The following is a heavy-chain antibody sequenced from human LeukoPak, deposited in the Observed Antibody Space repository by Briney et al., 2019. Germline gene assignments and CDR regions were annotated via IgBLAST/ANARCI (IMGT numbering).Heavy chain of an antibody. J-gene: IGHJ6*02. CDR2: MSYDGSSR. CDR3: ARGPRHPTYYSDCGMDV. Sequence: GGSVRLSCSASGFSCSSYEMHWVRQAPGKGLEWVAVMSYDGSSRYYADSGKGRLTIARDNSKNTLYLQMNSLRVEDTAVFHCARGPRHPTYYSDCGMDVWGQGTTVPVSS. CDR1: GFSCSSYE. V-gene: IGHV3-30-3*01.